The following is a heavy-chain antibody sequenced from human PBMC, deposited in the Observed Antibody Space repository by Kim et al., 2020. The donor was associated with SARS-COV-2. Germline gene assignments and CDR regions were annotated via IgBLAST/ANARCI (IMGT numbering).Heavy chain of an antibody. CDR3: AKSRPTTSGWNKRGMDV. CDR1: GFTFTTYG. D-gene: IGHD6-19*01. V-gene: IGHV3-30*18. CDR2: ISHDGNTK. Sequence: GGSLRLSCAASGFTFTTYGMHWVRQAPGKGLEWVAVISHDGNTKYYADSVKGRFTISRDNSKNTLYLQMNSLRGEDTAVYYCAKSRPTTSGWNKRGMDVWGQGTTVTVSS. J-gene: IGHJ6*02.